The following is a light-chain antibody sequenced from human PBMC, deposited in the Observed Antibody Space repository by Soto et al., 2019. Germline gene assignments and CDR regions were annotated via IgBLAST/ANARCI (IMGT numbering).Light chain of an antibody. Sequence: QSVLTQPPSVSGAPGQRVTISCTGTASSIAARYDVHWYQQIPGTAPKLLISGNNNRPSGVPDRFSASKSGISASLAITGLQADDEADYYCQSYDNSLNEWVFGGGTKVTVL. CDR3: QSYDNSLNEWV. J-gene: IGLJ3*02. CDR2: GNN. V-gene: IGLV1-40*01. CDR1: ASSIAARYD.